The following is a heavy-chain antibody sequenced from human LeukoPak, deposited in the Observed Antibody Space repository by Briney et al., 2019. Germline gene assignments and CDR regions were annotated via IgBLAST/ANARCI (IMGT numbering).Heavy chain of an antibody. Sequence: SETLSLTCAVYGVSFSGYYWSWIRQPPGKGLEWIGEINHSGSTNYNPSLKSRVTISVDTSKNQFSLKLSSVTAADTAVYYCARERRPIVVVPAARSLGSYFDYWGQGTLVTVSS. J-gene: IGHJ4*02. CDR2: INHSGST. CDR3: ARERRPIVVVPAARSLGSYFDY. CDR1: GVSFSGYY. V-gene: IGHV4-34*01. D-gene: IGHD2-2*01.